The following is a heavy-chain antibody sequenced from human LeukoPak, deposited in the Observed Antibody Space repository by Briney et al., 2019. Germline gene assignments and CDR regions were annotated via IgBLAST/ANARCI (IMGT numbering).Heavy chain of an antibody. Sequence: ASVKVSFKASGGTFSSYAISWVRQAPGQGLEWMGGIIPIFGTANYAQKFQGRVTITTDESTSTAYMELSSLRSEDTAVYYCAGSTRYRAGTTPYDAFDIRGQGTMVTVSS. J-gene: IGHJ3*02. CDR2: IIPIFGTA. CDR1: GGTFSSYA. V-gene: IGHV1-69*05. CDR3: AGSTRYRAGTTPYDAFDI. D-gene: IGHD1-1*01.